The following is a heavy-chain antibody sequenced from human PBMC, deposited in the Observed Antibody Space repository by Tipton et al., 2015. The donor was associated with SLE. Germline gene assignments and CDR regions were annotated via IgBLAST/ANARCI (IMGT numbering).Heavy chain of an antibody. CDR3: ARDPIWSEGSVY. J-gene: IGHJ4*02. V-gene: IGHV4-61*02. CDR1: GGSITSGSFY. CDR2: MYTSGST. Sequence: TLSLTCTVPGGSITSGSFYWNWIRQPAGKGLEWIGRMYTSGSTNYNPSLKSRVTISVDTSKNQFSLKLNSVTAADTAVYYCARDPIWSEGSVYWGQGTPVTVSS. D-gene: IGHD1-1*01.